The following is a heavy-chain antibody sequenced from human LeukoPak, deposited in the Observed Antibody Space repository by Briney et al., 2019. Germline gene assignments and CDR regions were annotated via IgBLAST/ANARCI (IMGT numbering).Heavy chain of an antibody. J-gene: IGHJ4*02. D-gene: IGHD4-17*01. V-gene: IGHV3-74*01. CDR2: INGDGGST. CDR3: ARGDYDFDY. CDR1: GFTFSSYW. Sequence: GGSLRLSCAASGFTFSSYWMHWVRQAPGKGLVWVSHINGDGGSTGYADSVKGRFTISRDNAKNTLYLHMNSLRAEDTAVYYCARGDYDFDYWGQGTLVTVSS.